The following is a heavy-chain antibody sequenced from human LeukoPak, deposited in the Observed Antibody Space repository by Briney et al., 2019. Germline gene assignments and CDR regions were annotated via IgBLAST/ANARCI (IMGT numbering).Heavy chain of an antibody. D-gene: IGHD4-23*01. J-gene: IGHJ1*01. CDR3: ARERGTTVVTASEYFQH. CDR2: INPSGGST. Sequence: ASVKVSCKASGYTFTSYYMHWVRQAPGQGLEWMGIINPSGGSTSYAQKFQGRVTMTRDTSTSTVYMELSSLRSEDTAAYYCARERGTTVVTASEYFQHWGQGTLVTVSS. CDR1: GYTFTSYY. V-gene: IGHV1-46*01.